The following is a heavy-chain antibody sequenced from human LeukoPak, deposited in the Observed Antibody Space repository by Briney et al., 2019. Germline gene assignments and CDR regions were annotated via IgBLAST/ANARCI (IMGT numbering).Heavy chain of an antibody. J-gene: IGHJ2*01. CDR3: AKALNYWYFDL. Sequence: PGGSLRLSCAGSGFTFSSYGFHWVRQAPGKGLEWVAVISYDGSNKYYADSVKGRFTISRDNSKNTLYLQMNSLRVEDTATYYCAKALNYWYFDLWGRGSLVTVSS. CDR1: GFTFSSYG. CDR2: ISYDGSNK. V-gene: IGHV3-30*18.